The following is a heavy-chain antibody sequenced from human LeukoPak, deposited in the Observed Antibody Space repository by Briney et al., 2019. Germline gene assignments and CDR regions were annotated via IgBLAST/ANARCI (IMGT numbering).Heavy chain of an antibody. CDR1: GYTLTQLS. Sequence: ASVKVSCKVSGYTLTQLSMHRVRQATGKGLEWMGGFDPEDGETIYAQKFQGRVTMTENTSTDTAYMELSSVRSEDTAVYYCATGCYACAFDIWGQGTMVTVSS. J-gene: IGHJ3*02. CDR3: ATGCYACAFDI. D-gene: IGHD2-2*01. V-gene: IGHV1-24*01. CDR2: FDPEDGET.